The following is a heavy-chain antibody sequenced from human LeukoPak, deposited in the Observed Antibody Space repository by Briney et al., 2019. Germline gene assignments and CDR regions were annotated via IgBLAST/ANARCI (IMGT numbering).Heavy chain of an antibody. CDR3: ARVISSSSSVVDS. J-gene: IGHJ4*02. CDR2: ISSSSSTI. D-gene: IGHD2-2*01. V-gene: IGHV3-48*01. Sequence: GGSLRLSCTASGFTFSRYSMNWVRQAPGKGLEWASYISSSSSTIYYADSVEGRFTISRDNAKNSLYLQMNSLRAEDTAVYYCARVISSSSSVVDSWGQGTLVTVSS. CDR1: GFTFSRYS.